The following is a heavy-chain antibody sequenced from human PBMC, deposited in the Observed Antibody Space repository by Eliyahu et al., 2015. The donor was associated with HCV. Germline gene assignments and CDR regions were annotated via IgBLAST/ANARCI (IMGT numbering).Heavy chain of an antibody. CDR2: ITAGGGST. J-gene: IGHJ4*02. CDR3: VRGSGLFDS. Sequence: EVQLVESGGGLVQPGGSXRLSCAAXGFTXSSYGXTWVRQVPGQGLEWVSGITAGGGSTTYADSVKGRFTISRDNSKNTQSLEMNSLRADDTAVYFCVRGSGLFDSWGQGTLVTVSS. V-gene: IGHV3-23*04. CDR1: GFTXSSYG.